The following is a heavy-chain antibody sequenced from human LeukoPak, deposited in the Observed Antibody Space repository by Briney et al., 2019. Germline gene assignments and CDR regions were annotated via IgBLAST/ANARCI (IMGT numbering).Heavy chain of an antibody. CDR3: ARAIGPGWFDP. CDR2: IYSGGST. CDR1: GFTFGSNY. V-gene: IGHV3-53*04. D-gene: IGHD1-26*01. J-gene: IGHJ5*02. Sequence: GGSLRLSCAASGFTFGSNYMSWVRQAPGKGLEWVSVIYSGGSTYYADSVKGRFTISRHNSKNTLYLQMNSLRAEDTAVYYCARAIGPGWFDPWGQGTLVTVSS.